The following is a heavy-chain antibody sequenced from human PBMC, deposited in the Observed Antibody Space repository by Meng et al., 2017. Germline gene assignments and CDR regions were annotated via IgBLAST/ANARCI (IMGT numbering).Heavy chain of an antibody. CDR2: ISAYNGNT. CDR3: ARDLDFWSGYPSDFDY. J-gene: IGHJ4*02. CDR1: GYTFTSYG. Sequence: ASVKVSCKASGYTFTSYGISWVRQAPGQGLEWMGWISAYNGNTNYAQKLQGRVTMTTDTSTSTAYMELRNLRSDDTAVSSCARDLDFWSGYPSDFDYWGQGTLVTVSS. V-gene: IGHV1-18*01. D-gene: IGHD3-3*01.